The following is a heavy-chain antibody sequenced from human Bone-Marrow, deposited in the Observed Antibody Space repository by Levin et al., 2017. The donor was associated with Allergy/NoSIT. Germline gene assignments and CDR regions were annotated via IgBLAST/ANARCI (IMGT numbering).Heavy chain of an antibody. Sequence: GESLKISCAASGFTFSNYAMSWVRQAPGKGLEWVSSIIGSGDTMYYADSVKGRFTISRDNSKTTLYLQMNSLRAEDAAVYYCAKGGKIGGGYNYGSGYFYYYMDVWGKGTTVTVSS. CDR1: GFTFSNYA. CDR3: AKGGKIGGGYNYGSGYFYYYMDV. CDR2: IIGSGDTM. J-gene: IGHJ6*03. D-gene: IGHD5-18*01. V-gene: IGHV3-23*01.